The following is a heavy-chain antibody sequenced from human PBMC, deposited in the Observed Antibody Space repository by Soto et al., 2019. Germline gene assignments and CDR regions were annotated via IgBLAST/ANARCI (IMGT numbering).Heavy chain of an antibody. CDR3: ARVGVTFGGVIVIPYLWDYYYMDV. D-gene: IGHD3-16*02. J-gene: IGHJ6*03. V-gene: IGHV4-59*01. Sequence: SETLSLTCTVSGGSISSYYWSWIRQPPGKGLEWIGYIYYSGSTNYNPSLKSRVTISVDTSKNQFSLKLGSVTAADTAVYYCARVGVTFGGVIVIPYLWDYYYMDVWGKGTTVTVSS. CDR2: IYYSGST. CDR1: GGSISSYY.